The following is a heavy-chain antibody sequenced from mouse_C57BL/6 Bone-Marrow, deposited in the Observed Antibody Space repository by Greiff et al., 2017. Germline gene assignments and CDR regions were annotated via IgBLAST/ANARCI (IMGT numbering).Heavy chain of an antibody. CDR2: INPSTGGT. CDR1: GYSFTGYY. CDR3: ASYLLWYPHWYFDV. D-gene: IGHD2-1*01. J-gene: IGHJ1*03. V-gene: IGHV1-42*01. Sequence: EVQLVEFGPELVKPGASVKISCKASGYSFTGYYMNWVKQSPEKSLEWIGEINPSTGGTTYNQKFKAKATLTVDKSSSTAYMQLKSLTSEDSAVYYCASYLLWYPHWYFDVWGTGTTVTVSS.